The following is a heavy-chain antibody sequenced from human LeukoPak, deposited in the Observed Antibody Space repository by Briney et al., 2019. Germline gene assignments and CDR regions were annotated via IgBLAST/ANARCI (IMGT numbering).Heavy chain of an antibody. V-gene: IGHV4-34*01. CDR3: ARGRITMVRGVRTFDY. D-gene: IGHD3-10*01. CDR2: INHSGST. Sequence: PSETLSLACAVYGGPFSGYYWSWIRQPPGKGLEWIGEINHSGSTNYNPSLKSRVTISVDTSKNQFSLKLSSVTAADTAVYYCARGRITMVRGVRTFDYWGQGTLVTVSS. J-gene: IGHJ4*02. CDR1: GGPFSGYY.